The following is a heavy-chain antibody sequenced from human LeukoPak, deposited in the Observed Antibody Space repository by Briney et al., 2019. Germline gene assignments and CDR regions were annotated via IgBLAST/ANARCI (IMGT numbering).Heavy chain of an antibody. CDR1: GFTVSSNY. J-gene: IGHJ4*02. V-gene: IGHV3-53*01. CDR3: ARETPNYYDSSGSFDY. CDR2: IYSGGST. D-gene: IGHD3-22*01. Sequence: GGSLRLSCAASGFTVSSNYMSWVRQAPGKGLEWVSVIYSGGSTYYADSVKGRFTISRDNSKNTLYLQMNSLRAEDMAVYYCARETPNYYDSSGSFDYWGQGTLVTVSS.